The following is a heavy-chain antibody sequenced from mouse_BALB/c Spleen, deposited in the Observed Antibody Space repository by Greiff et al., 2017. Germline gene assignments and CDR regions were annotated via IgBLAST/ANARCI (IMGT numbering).Heavy chain of an antibody. V-gene: IGHV2-6-7*01. CDR3: ARAFYDGYYFDY. Sequence: VQVVESGPGLVAPSQSLSITCTVSGFSLTGYGVNWVRQPPGKGLEWLGMIWGDGSTDYNSALKSRLSISKDNSKSQVFLKMNSLQTDDTARYYCARAFYDGYYFDYWGQGTTLTVSS. D-gene: IGHD2-3*01. CDR2: IWGDGST. CDR1: GFSLTGYG. J-gene: IGHJ2*01.